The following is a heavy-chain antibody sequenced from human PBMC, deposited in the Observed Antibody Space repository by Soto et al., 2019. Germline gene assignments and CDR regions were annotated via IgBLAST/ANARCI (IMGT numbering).Heavy chain of an antibody. Sequence: QVHLVQSGAEVKKPGSSVKVSCKTSGGSFNNYAVSWVRQAPGQGLEWMGGIIPNFDTPNYAQKFQDRVTIIADESTSTVYMELRSLRSNDTAVYYCAVAMVREILIFESSGMHVWGQGXXXXVSS. V-gene: IGHV1-69*01. CDR2: IIPNFDTP. D-gene: IGHD3-10*01. J-gene: IGHJ6*02. CDR3: AVAMVREILIFESSGMHV. CDR1: GGSFNNYA.